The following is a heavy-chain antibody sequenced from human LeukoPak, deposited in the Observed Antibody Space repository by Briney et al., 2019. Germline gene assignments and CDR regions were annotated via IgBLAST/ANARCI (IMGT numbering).Heavy chain of an antibody. CDR2: INPNSGGT. D-gene: IGHD3-10*01. J-gene: IGHJ4*02. V-gene: IGHV1-2*02. CDR3: ARIRCYYGSGSYSLGY. CDR1: GYTFIDYY. Sequence: GASVKVSCKASGYTFIDYYIHWVRHAPGQGLEWMGSINPNSGGTNYGQKFQGRVTMTRDTSISTAYMELSRLISDETAVYYCARIRCYYGSGSYSLGYWGQGTLVTVSS.